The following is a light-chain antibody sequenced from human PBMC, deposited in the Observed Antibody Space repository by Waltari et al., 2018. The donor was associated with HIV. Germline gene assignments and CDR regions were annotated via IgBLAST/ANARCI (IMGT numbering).Light chain of an antibody. CDR2: DVS. J-gene: IGLJ1*01. V-gene: IGLV2-14*01. Sequence: QSALTQPASVSGSPGQSITISCTGTSSDVGGYNYVSWYQQHPGKAPKLMIYDVSKRPAGVSNRCSGSNSGNTASLTISGLQAEDEADYYCSSYTSSSSYVVGAGTKVTVL. CDR3: SSYTSSSSYV. CDR1: SSDVGGYNY.